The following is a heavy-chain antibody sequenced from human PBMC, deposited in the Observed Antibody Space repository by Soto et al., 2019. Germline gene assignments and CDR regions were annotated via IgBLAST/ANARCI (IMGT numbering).Heavy chain of an antibody. V-gene: IGHV3-21*01. D-gene: IGHD1-1*01. CDR3: ARGGEYNWNDYGDAFDI. J-gene: IGHJ3*02. CDR1: GFTFSSYS. CDR2: ISSSSSYI. Sequence: GGSLRLSCAASGFTFSSYSMNWVRQAPGKGLEWVSSISSSSSYIYYADSVKGRFTISRDNAKNSLYLQMNSLRAEDTAVYYCARGGEYNWNDYGDAFDIWGQGTMVTVSS.